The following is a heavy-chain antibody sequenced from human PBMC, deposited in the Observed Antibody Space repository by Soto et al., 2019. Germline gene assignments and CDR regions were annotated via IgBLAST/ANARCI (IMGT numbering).Heavy chain of an antibody. J-gene: IGHJ4*02. Sequence: SETLSLTCTVSGDSMTGYYWSWIRQPPGRGLEWIGYIYSSGSTSYNPSLKSRVIISVDTSKNQFSLKLSSVTAADTAVYYCARRRACSGGTCYQSLDYWGQRPLVTVST. CDR1: GDSMTGYY. V-gene: IGHV4-59*01. CDR2: IYSSGST. D-gene: IGHD2-15*01. CDR3: ARRRACSGGTCYQSLDY.